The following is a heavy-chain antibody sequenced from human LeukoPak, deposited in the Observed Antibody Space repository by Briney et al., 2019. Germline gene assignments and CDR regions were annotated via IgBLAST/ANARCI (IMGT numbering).Heavy chain of an antibody. CDR3: AKDSIAAALSEYFQH. CDR2: ISGSGGST. D-gene: IGHD6-13*01. V-gene: IGHV3-23*01. Sequence: GGSLRLSCATSGFTFSSYAMSWVRQAPGKGLEWVSAISGSGGSTYYADSVKGRFTISRDNSKNTLYLQMNSLRAEDTAVYYCAKDSIAAALSEYFQHWGQGTLVTVSS. CDR1: GFTFSSYA. J-gene: IGHJ1*01.